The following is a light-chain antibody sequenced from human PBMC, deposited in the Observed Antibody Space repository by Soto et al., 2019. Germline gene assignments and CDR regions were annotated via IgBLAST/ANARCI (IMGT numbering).Light chain of an antibody. CDR3: QQYTNTNNPWM. CDR2: DAS. Sequence: RVTKYPPTLSASLVYIIDIAFLSSQTISTWMAWYQQKPGKAPKLLVYDASTLQSGVASRFSGSGSGTEFTLIISGLQPDDSATYYCQQYTNTNNPWMFGQGTKVDI. J-gene: IGKJ1*01. V-gene: IGKV1-5*01. CDR1: QTISTW.